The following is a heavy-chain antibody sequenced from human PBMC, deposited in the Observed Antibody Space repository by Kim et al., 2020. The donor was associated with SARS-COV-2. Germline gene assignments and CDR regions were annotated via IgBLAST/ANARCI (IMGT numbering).Heavy chain of an antibody. CDR2: IYYSGST. Sequence: SETLSLTCTVSGGSISSGGYYWSWIRQHPGKGLEWIGYIYYSGSTYYNPSLKSRVTISVDTSKNQFSLKLSSVTAADTAVYYCARDGGSYYGRWFDPWGQGTLVTVSS. V-gene: IGHV4-31*03. CDR3: ARDGGSYYGRWFDP. J-gene: IGHJ5*02. CDR1: GGSISSGGYY. D-gene: IGHD1-26*01.